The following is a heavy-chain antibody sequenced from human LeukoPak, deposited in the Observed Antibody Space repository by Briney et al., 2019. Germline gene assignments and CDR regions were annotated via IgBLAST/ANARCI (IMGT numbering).Heavy chain of an antibody. CDR3: ARVNTGYSPGLFDY. CDR1: GGSISSSSYY. V-gene: IGHV4-39*07. J-gene: IGHJ4*02. D-gene: IGHD6-13*01. Sequence: SETLSLTCTVSGGSISSSSYYWGWIRQPPGKGLEWIGSIYHSGSTYYNPSLKSRVTISVDTSKNQFSLKLSSVTAADTAVYYCARVNTGYSPGLFDYWGQGTLVTVSS. CDR2: IYHSGST.